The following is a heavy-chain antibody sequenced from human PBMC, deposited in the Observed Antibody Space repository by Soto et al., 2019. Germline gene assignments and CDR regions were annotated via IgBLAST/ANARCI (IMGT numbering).Heavy chain of an antibody. CDR2: IGGTGSDT. Sequence: QLLESGGGLVQPGGSLRVHCVASGFTFGAYAMTWVRQAPGRGLEWVSSIGGTGSDTYYAASVKGRFTISRDNSKITLYLQMNNLRAEDTAIYYCAKDAVPYNGQWDWFDAWGQGTLVTVSS. CDR1: GFTFGAYA. V-gene: IGHV3-23*01. CDR3: AKDAVPYNGQWDWFDA. J-gene: IGHJ5*02. D-gene: IGHD3-10*01.